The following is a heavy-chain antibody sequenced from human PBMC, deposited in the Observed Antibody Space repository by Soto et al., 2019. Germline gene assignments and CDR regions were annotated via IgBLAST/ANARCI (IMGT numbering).Heavy chain of an antibody. J-gene: IGHJ4*02. V-gene: IGHV4-61*01. CDR2: IFHTGTT. CDR3: TRAPVSGSYCFDF. D-gene: IGHD1-26*01. Sequence: QVQLQESGSGLVKPSENLSLTCTVSGGSVSSGNYYWSWIRQPPGKGLEWIGYIFHTGTTNYNPPLKSRVAISLDTSMNLFSLKLSSVTAEDTAVYYCTRAPVSGSYCFDFWGQGTPVTVSS. CDR1: GGSVSSGNYY.